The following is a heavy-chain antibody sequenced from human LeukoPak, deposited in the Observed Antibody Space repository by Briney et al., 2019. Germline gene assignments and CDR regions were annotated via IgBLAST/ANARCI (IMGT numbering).Heavy chain of an antibody. CDR2: IYYSGST. Sequence: SETLSLTCTVSGGSISSYYWSWIRQPPGKGLEWIGYIYYSGSTNYNPSLKSRVTISVDTSKNQFSLKLSSVTAADTAVYYCARDSCSGGSCYSRWFDPWGQGTLVTVSS. D-gene: IGHD2-15*01. CDR3: ARDSCSGGSCYSRWFDP. CDR1: GGSISSYY. J-gene: IGHJ5*02. V-gene: IGHV4-59*01.